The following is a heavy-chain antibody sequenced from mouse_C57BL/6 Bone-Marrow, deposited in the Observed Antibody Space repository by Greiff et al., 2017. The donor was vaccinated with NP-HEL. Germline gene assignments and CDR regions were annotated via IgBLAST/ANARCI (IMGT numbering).Heavy chain of an antibody. J-gene: IGHJ1*03. CDR2: IYPRSGNT. D-gene: IGHD2-4*01. CDR3: ARWDYDGSYWYFDV. Sequence: QVQLQQPGAELARPGASVKLSCKASGYTFTSYGISWVKQRTGQGLEWIGEIYPRSGNTYYNEKFKGKATLTADKSSSTAYMELRSLTSEDSAVYFCARWDYDGSYWYFDVWGTGTTVTVSS. CDR1: GYTFTSYG. V-gene: IGHV1-81*01.